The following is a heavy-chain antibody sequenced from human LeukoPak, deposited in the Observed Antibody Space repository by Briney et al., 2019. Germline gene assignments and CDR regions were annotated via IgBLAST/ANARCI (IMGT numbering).Heavy chain of an antibody. CDR2: IQPKSGDT. J-gene: IGHJ4*02. CDR1: RYTFNDHH. D-gene: IGHD3-10*01. V-gene: IGHV1-2*06. CDR3: ASHYGPGPV. Sequence: ASVKVSCKASRYTFNDHHIHWVRQAPGQGLEWMGRIQPKSGDTDYAQKFQGRATMTRDTSTTTGYMQLTSLIFDDTAVYYCASHYGPGPVWGQGTLVTVS.